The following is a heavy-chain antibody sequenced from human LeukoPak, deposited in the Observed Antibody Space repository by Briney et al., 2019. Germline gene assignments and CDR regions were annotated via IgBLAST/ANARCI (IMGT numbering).Heavy chain of an antibody. D-gene: IGHD2-2*01. Sequence: SETLSLTCTVSGYSISSGYYWGWIRQSPGKGLEWIGCIYHSGSTYYNASLKSRVTISMDTTKNQFSLKLTSVTAADTAVYYCARGDIVVVPAATGFDYWGQGTLVTVSS. V-gene: IGHV4-38-2*02. CDR1: GYSISSGYY. CDR3: ARGDIVVVPAATGFDY. J-gene: IGHJ4*02. CDR2: IYHSGST.